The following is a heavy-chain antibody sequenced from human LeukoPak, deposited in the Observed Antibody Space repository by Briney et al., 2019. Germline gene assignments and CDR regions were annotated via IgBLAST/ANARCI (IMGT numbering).Heavy chain of an antibody. CDR2: INPSAGTT. D-gene: IGHD1-26*01. Sequence: ASVKVSCKASGYTFTSYYMHWVRQAPGQGLEWMGIINPSAGTTTYAQKLQGRVTMTRDTSTSTVYMELSSLRSEDTAVYYCARAHVVGATKRGFDYWGQGTLVTVSS. CDR3: ARAHVVGATKRGFDY. J-gene: IGHJ4*02. V-gene: IGHV1-46*01. CDR1: GYTFTSYY.